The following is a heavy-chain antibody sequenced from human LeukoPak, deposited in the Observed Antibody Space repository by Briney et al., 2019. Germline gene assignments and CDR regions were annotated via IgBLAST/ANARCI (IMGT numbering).Heavy chain of an antibody. CDR3: ARDLSSSSGWYYFDY. CDR1: GFTFSSYA. Sequence: GGSLRLYCAASGFTFSSYAMHWVRQAPGKGLEWVAVISYDGSNKYYADSVKGRFTISRDNSKNTLYLQMNSLRAEDTAVYYCARDLSSSSGWYYFDYWGQGTLVTVSS. J-gene: IGHJ4*02. D-gene: IGHD6-19*01. CDR2: ISYDGSNK. V-gene: IGHV3-30-3*01.